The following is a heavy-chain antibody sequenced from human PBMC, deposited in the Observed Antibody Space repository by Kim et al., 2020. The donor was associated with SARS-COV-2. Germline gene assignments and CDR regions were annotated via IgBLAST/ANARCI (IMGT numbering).Heavy chain of an antibody. CDR3: ARNMVRGADIDY. Sequence: ASVKVYCKASGYTFTSYAMHWVRQAPGQRLEWMGWINAGNGNTKYSQKFQGRVTITRDTSASTAYMELSSLRSEDTAVYYCARNMVRGADIDYWGQGTLVTVSS. J-gene: IGHJ4*02. CDR2: INAGNGNT. V-gene: IGHV1-3*01. D-gene: IGHD3-10*01. CDR1: GYTFTSYA.